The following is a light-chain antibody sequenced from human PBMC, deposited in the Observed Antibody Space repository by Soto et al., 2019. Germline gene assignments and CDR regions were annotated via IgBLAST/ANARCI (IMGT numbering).Light chain of an antibody. CDR1: QGLDRW. Sequence: DIQLTQYTSTLSESVGHRVTITCPASQGLDRWVAWYQQKPGKAPKSLIYDRSILEPGVPSRFSGSGSGTEFTLTISSLQPDDFALYYCQQRNSWPPITFGQGTRLEIK. V-gene: IGKV1-5*01. CDR2: DRS. CDR3: QQRNSWPPIT. J-gene: IGKJ5*01.